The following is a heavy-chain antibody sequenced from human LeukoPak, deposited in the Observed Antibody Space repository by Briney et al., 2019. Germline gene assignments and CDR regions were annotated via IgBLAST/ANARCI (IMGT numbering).Heavy chain of an antibody. CDR1: GFTFDDYA. CDR3: AKDTDRYESRGDHFDY. CDR2: ISWDGGAA. J-gene: IGHJ4*02. Sequence: GGSLRLSCEASGFTFDDYAMHWVRQRPGKGLEWVSLISWDGGAAYYAESVRGRFTISRDNSKDYLYLQMNRLRPEDTAFYYCAKDTDRYESRGDHFDYWGQGTLVTVSS. D-gene: IGHD3-22*01. V-gene: IGHV3-43D*03.